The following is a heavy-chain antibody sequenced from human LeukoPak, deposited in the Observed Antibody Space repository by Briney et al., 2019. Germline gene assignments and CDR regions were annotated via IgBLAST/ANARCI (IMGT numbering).Heavy chain of an antibody. CDR3: ARDHCSSTSCYLYFQH. J-gene: IGHJ1*01. CDR2: IIPIFGTA. V-gene: IGHV1-69*13. D-gene: IGHD2-2*01. Sequence: SVKVSCKASGGTFSSYAISWVRQAPGQGREWMGGIIPIFGTANYAQKFQGRVTITADESTSTACMELSSLRSEDTAVYYCARDHCSSTSCYLYFQHWGQGTVVTVSS. CDR1: GGTFSSYA.